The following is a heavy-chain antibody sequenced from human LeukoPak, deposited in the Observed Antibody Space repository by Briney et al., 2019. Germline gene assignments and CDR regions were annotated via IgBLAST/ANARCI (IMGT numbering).Heavy chain of an antibody. CDR3: GRRGVVIRGIRVGFHKEAYFLDS. J-gene: IGHJ4*02. CDR2: FSGSGVST. CDR1: GITLSNYG. Sequence: PGGSLRLSCAVSGITLSNYGMSGVRGSPGKGREWVAGFSGSGVSTKHTDSVTCRVKIPRDNPKNTLYLQMNSLRADEAAVYFCGRRGVVIRGIRVGFHKEAYFLDSWGERALVSVSS. V-gene: IGHV3-23*01. D-gene: IGHD3-10*01.